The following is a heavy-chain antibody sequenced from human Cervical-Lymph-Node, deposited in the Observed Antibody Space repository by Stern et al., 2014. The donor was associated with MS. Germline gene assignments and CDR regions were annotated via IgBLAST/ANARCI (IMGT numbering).Heavy chain of an antibody. D-gene: IGHD3-10*01. Sequence: EVQLVESGGGLVQPGGSLRLSCAASGFTLSDHYMDWVRQAPGKGLEWVGRTRNKAHSYTTEYAAPVKGRFTISRDDSKNSLYLQMNSLKTEDTAVYYCARGGSGVHFYYYGMDVWGQGTTVTVSS. CDR3: ARGGSGVHFYYYGMDV. V-gene: IGHV3-72*01. J-gene: IGHJ6*02. CDR1: GFTLSDHY. CDR2: TRNKAHSYTT.